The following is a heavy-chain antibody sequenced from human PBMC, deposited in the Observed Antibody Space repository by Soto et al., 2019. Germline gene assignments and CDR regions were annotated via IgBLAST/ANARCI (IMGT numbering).Heavy chain of an antibody. CDR2: IIPIFGTA. CDR1: GGTFSSYA. V-gene: IGHV1-69*12. J-gene: IGHJ6*02. D-gene: IGHD6-6*01. Sequence: QVQLVQSGAEVKKPGSSVKVSCKASGGTFSSYAISWVRQAPGQGLEWMGGIIPIFGTANYAQKFQGRVTITADESTSTTYMELSRLRSEDTAVYYCARDLPDSSSSYYYCYGMDVWGQVITVTVSS. CDR3: ARDLPDSSSSYYYCYGMDV.